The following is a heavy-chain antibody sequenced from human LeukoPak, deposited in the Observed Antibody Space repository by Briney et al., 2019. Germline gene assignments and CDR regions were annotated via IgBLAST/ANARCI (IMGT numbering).Heavy chain of an antibody. CDR3: ARDLDRHRSVRTTDFDY. J-gene: IGHJ4*02. V-gene: IGHV3-21*01. CDR2: ISSSSYI. CDR1: GFTFSSYS. Sequence: GGSLRLSCAASGFTFSSYSMNWVRQAPGKGLEWVSSISSSSYIYYADSVKGRFTISRDNAKNSLYLQMNSLRAEDTAVYYCARDLDRHRSVRTTDFDYWGQGTLVTVSS. D-gene: IGHD3-3*01.